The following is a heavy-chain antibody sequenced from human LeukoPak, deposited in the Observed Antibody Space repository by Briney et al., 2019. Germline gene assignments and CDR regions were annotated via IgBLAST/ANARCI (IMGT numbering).Heavy chain of an antibody. D-gene: IGHD3-10*01. J-gene: IGHJ4*02. V-gene: IGHV1-2*02. CDR3: ARSRAGSGSYLGY. CDR1: GYTFTDYY. CDR2: ITPSSGGT. Sequence: GASVKVSCKASGYTFTDYYIHWVRQAPGQGLEWMGWITPSSGGTIYAQKLQGRVTMTTDTSTSTAYMELRSLRSDDTAVYYCARSRAGSGSYLGYWGQGTLVTVSS.